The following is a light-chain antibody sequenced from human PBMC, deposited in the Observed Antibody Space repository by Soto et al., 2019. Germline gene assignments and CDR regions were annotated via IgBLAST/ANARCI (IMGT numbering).Light chain of an antibody. J-gene: IGKJ5*01. CDR1: QSVSNNY. Sequence: EIVLTQSPGTLSLSPGERATLSCRASQSVSNNYLAWYQQKPGQAPRLLIYGASNRATGIPARFSGSGSGTDFTLTISSLEPEDFAVYYCQQRSNWPITLGQGTRLEI. V-gene: IGKV3-11*01. CDR2: GAS. CDR3: QQRSNWPIT.